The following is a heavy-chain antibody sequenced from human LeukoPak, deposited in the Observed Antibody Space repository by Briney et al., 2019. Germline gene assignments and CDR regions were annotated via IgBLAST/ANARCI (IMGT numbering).Heavy chain of an antibody. J-gene: IGHJ4*02. D-gene: IGHD2-2*01. V-gene: IGHV1-18*01. CDR3: ARVGLGYCSSTSCYFDY. Sequence: GASVKVSCKASGYTFTSYGISRVRQAPGQGLEWMGWISAYNGNTNYAQKLQGRGTMTTDTSTSTAYMELRSLRSDDTAVYYCARVGLGYCSSTSCYFDYWGQGTLVTVSS. CDR1: GYTFTSYG. CDR2: ISAYNGNT.